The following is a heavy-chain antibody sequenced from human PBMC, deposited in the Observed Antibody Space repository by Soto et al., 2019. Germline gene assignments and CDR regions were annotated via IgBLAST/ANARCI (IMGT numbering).Heavy chain of an antibody. Sequence: TVSEGKIVGRGYYRIRKKKHPGKGLEWIGYIYYSGSTYYNPSLKSRVTISVDTSNNQFSLKLSSLTAADTAVYYCARSSSSGYYYGMDVWGQGTTVTVSS. CDR1: EGKIVGRGYY. CDR2: IYYSGST. D-gene: IGHD6-6*01. J-gene: IGHJ6*02. V-gene: IGHV4-31*03. CDR3: ARSSSSGYYYGMDV.